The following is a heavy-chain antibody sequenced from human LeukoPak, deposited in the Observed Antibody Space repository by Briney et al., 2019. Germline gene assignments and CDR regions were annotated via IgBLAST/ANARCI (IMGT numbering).Heavy chain of an antibody. CDR3: ARPLIAAVDAFDI. CDR1: GGSISSSNYY. CDR2: IYYSGST. J-gene: IGHJ3*02. V-gene: IGHV4-39*01. Sequence: PSETLSLTCTVSGGSISSSNYYWGWIRQPPGKGLEWIGSIYYSGSTYYNPSLKSRVTISVDTSKTRFSLKLSSVTAADTAVYYCARPLIAAVDAFDIWGQGTMVTVSS. D-gene: IGHD6-13*01.